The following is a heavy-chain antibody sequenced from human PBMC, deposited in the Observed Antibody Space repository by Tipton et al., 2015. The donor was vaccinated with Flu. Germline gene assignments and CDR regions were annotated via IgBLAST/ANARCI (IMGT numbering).Heavy chain of an antibody. V-gene: IGHV3-48*03. CDR2: ITSSGSTK. CDR3: ARVFNDFSLDS. CDR1: GFTFDRYE. D-gene: IGHD3-3*01. Sequence: SLRLSCAASGFTFDRYEMTWVRQAPGKGLEWVSYITSSGSTKNYADSVKGRFTLSRDNAKNSLFLQMDSLRDEDTAVYYCARVFNDFSLDSWGQGTLVTVSS. J-gene: IGHJ4*02.